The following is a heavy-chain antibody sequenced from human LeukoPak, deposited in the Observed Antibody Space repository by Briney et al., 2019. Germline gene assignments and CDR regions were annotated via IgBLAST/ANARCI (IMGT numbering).Heavy chain of an antibody. D-gene: IGHD1-1*01. J-gene: IGHJ4*02. CDR1: GDSVSSKSVA. V-gene: IGHV6-1*01. CDR2: TYYRSKWYN. Sequence: SQTLSLTCAISGDSVSSKSVAWNWIRQSPSRGLEWLGRTYYRSKWYNNYAVSVKSRVTLNPDTSKNQFSLQLNSVTPDDTALYFCARENSNTGMLDYWGQGTLVTVSS. CDR3: ARENSNTGMLDY.